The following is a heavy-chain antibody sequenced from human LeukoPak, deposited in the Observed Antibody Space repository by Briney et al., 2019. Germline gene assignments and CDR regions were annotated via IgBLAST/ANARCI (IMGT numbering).Heavy chain of an antibody. D-gene: IGHD6-13*01. V-gene: IGHV3-23*01. CDR1: GFTFSTYG. J-gene: IGHJ5*02. CDR2: ISGGGSNI. Sequence: PGGSLRLSCVASGFTFSTYGLAWVRQAPGKGQEWVSSISGGGSNIYYGDSVKGRFTISRDNSKNTLYLQLNSLRVEDAAIYYCAKAQASKVTAAFSRGFDHWGQGTLVTVSS. CDR3: AKAQASKVTAAFSRGFDH.